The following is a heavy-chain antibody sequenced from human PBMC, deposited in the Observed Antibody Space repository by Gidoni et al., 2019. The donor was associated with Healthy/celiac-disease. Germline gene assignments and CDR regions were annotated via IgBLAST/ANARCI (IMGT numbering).Heavy chain of an antibody. CDR3: ARAPHYDFWSGYYDY. CDR2: INAGNGNT. V-gene: IGHV1-3*01. D-gene: IGHD3-3*01. CDR1: GYTFTSYA. J-gene: IGHJ4*02. Sequence: SCKASGYTFTSYAMHWVRQAPGQRLEWMGWINAGNGNTKYSQKFQGRVTITRDTSASTAYMELSSLRSEDTAVYYCARAPHYDFWSGYYDYWGQGTLVTVSS.